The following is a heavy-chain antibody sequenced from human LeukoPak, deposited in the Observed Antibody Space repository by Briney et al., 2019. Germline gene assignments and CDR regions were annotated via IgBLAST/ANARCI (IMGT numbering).Heavy chain of an antibody. CDR3: AKDRVFRLRGYFDY. D-gene: IGHD2-21*01. CDR2: IRYDGSNK. Sequence: GGSLRLSCAASGFTFSSYGMHWVRQAPGKGLEWVAFIRYDGSNKYYADSMKGRFTISRDNSKNTLYLQMNSLRAEDTAVYYCAKDRVFRLRGYFDYWGQGTLVTVSS. V-gene: IGHV3-30*02. J-gene: IGHJ4*02. CDR1: GFTFSSYG.